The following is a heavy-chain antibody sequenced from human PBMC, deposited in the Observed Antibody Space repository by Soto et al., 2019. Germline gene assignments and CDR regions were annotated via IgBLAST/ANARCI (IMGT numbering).Heavy chain of an antibody. CDR3: ALLIGAGESDN. CDR1: GFTFSSYA. Sequence: GGSLRLSCAASGFTFSSYAMSWVRKAPGKGLEWVTAISGSGGSTYYADSVKGRFTISRDNSKNTLYLQMNSLRAEATTVYFWALLIGAGESDNWGQGTMVTVSS. J-gene: IGHJ3*02. V-gene: IGHV3-23*01. D-gene: IGHD6-25*01. CDR2: ISGSGGST.